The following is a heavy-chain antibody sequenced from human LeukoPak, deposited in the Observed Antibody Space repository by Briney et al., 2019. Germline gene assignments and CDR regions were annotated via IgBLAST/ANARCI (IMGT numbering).Heavy chain of an antibody. CDR1: GGSISSGGYY. D-gene: IGHD3-3*01. J-gene: IGHJ6*02. CDR2: IYYSGST. Sequence: PSQTLSLTCTVSGGSISSGGYYWSWIRQHPGKGLEWIGYIYYSGSTYYNPSLKSRVTISVDTSKNQFSLKLSSVTAADTAVYYCASGRYYDFWSGLNYYYYYGMDVWGQGTTVTVSS. CDR3: ASGRYYDFWSGLNYYYYYGMDV. V-gene: IGHV4-31*03.